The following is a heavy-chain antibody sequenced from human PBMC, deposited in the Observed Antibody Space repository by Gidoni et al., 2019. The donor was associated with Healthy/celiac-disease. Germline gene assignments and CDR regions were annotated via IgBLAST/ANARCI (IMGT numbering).Heavy chain of an antibody. Sequence: QVQLQQWGAGLLKPSETLSLTCAVYGGSFSGYYWSWIRQPPGKGLEGIGEINHSGSTNYNPSLKSRVTISVDTSKNQFSLKLSSVTAADTAVYYCARGRADYRYYYYYGMDVWGQGTTVTVSS. V-gene: IGHV4-34*01. CDR1: GGSFSGYY. J-gene: IGHJ6*02. D-gene: IGHD4-17*01. CDR3: ARGRADYRYYYYYGMDV. CDR2: INHSGST.